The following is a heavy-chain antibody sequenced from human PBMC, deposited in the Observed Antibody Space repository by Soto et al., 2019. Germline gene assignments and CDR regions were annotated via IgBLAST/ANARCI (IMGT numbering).Heavy chain of an antibody. CDR3: ARELRLYSGYDY. V-gene: IGHV3-30-3*01. Sequence: GGSLRLSCAASGFTFSSYAMHWVRQAPGKGLEWVAVISYDGSNKYYADSVKGRFTISRDNSKNTLYLQMNSLRAEDTAVYYCARELRLYSGYDYRGQGTLVTVSS. D-gene: IGHD5-12*01. CDR2: ISYDGSNK. CDR1: GFTFSSYA. J-gene: IGHJ4*02.